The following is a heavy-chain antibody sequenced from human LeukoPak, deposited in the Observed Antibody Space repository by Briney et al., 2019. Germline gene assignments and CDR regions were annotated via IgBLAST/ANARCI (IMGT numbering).Heavy chain of an antibody. CDR3: ARGPRCFDY. V-gene: IGHV4-34*01. CDR1: GGSFSGYY. J-gene: IGHJ4*02. D-gene: IGHD4-17*01. Sequence: SETLSLTCAVYGGSFSGYYWSWIRQPPGKGLGWIGEINHSGSTNYNPSLKSRVTISVDTSKNQFSLKLSSVTAADTAVYYCARGPRCFDYWGQGTLVTVSS. CDR2: INHSGST.